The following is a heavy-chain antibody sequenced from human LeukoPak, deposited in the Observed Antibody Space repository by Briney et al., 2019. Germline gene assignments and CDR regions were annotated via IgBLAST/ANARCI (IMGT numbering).Heavy chain of an antibody. D-gene: IGHD1-26*01. Sequence: PGGSLRLSCAASGFTFNSYGMHWVRQAPGKGLEWVAFIRYDGSNKYYADSVKGRFTISRDNSKNTLYLQMNSLRAEDTAVYYCAKAGGGSFYNFDYWGQGTLVTVSS. CDR3: AKAGGGSFYNFDY. CDR2: IRYDGSNK. CDR1: GFTFNSYG. J-gene: IGHJ4*02. V-gene: IGHV3-30*02.